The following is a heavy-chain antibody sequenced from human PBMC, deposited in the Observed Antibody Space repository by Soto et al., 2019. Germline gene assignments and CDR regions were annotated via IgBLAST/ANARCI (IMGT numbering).Heavy chain of an antibody. J-gene: IGHJ4*02. CDR2: SCYGWIT. D-gene: IGHD3-3*01. CDR3: ARARNATYITGRFDS. Sequence: QVQLQESGPGLVKPSETLSLTCSVSGGSISDYYWSWIRQSPEKGLGYIAYSCYGWITKLNGSLNGRFLISIHTSKNQFSLKATSLTAAATAVYSCARARNATYITGRFDSWGQRTLVIVSS. V-gene: IGHV4-59*01. CDR1: GGSISDYY.